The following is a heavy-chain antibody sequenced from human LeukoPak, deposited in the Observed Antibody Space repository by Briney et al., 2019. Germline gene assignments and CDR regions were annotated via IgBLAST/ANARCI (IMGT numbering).Heavy chain of an antibody. J-gene: IGHJ4*02. Sequence: GGSLRLSCAASGFTFSSYAMSWVRQAPGKGLEWVSAISGSGGSTHYADSVKGRFTISRDNSKNTLYLQMNSLRAEDTAVYYCAKGTIGQLVRFDYWGQGTLVTVSS. CDR2: ISGSGGST. CDR1: GFTFSSYA. D-gene: IGHD6-6*01. V-gene: IGHV3-23*01. CDR3: AKGTIGQLVRFDY.